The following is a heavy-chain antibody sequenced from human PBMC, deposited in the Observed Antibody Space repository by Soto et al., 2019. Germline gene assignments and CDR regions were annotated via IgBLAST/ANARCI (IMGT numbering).Heavy chain of an antibody. Sequence: SETLSLTCAVSGGPISSGGYSWSWIRQPPGKGLEWIGYIYHSGSTYYNPSLKSRVTISVDRSKNQFSLKLSSVTAADTAVYYCARVVGSGYYPYYFDYWGQGTLVTVSS. CDR1: GGPISSGGYS. V-gene: IGHV4-30-2*01. J-gene: IGHJ4*02. D-gene: IGHD3-22*01. CDR3: ARVVGSGYYPYYFDY. CDR2: IYHSGST.